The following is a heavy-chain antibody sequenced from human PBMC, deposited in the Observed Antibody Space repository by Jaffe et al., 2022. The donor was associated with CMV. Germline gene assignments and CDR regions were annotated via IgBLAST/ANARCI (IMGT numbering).Heavy chain of an antibody. CDR1: GGSISSSSYY. D-gene: IGHD2-21*02. CDR2: IYYSGST. V-gene: IGHV4-39*01. CDR3: ARHGWVGTRSDYYMDV. Sequence: QLQLQESGPGLVKPSETLSLTCTVSGGSISSSSYYWGWIRQPPGKGLEWIGSIYYSGSTYYNPSLKSRVTISVDTSKNQFSLKLSSVTAADTAVYYCARHGWVGTRSDYYMDVWGKGTTVTVSS. J-gene: IGHJ6*03.